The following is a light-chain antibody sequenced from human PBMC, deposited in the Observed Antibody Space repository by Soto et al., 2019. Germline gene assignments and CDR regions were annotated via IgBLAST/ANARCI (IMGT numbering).Light chain of an antibody. CDR3: AAWDDSMNCPV. CDR1: SSNIGSNT. Sequence: QSVLTQPPSASGTPGQRVTISCSGSSSNIGSNTVNWYQQLPGTAPNLLIYSNNQRPSGVPDRFSGSKSGTSASLAISGLPSEDEADYYCAAWDDSMNCPVFGGGTKLTVL. CDR2: SNN. V-gene: IGLV1-44*01. J-gene: IGLJ3*02.